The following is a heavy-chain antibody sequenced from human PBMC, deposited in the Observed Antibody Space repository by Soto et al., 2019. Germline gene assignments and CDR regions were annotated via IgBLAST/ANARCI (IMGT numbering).Heavy chain of an antibody. CDR2: IYHSGST. CDR1: GGSIGSGGYS. D-gene: IGHD3-22*01. CDR3: ARGYYYDSSGYGPRFDY. V-gene: IGHV4-30-2*01. Sequence: SETLSLTCAVSGGSIGSGGYSWSWILQPPGKGLEWIGYIYHSGSTYYNPSLKSRVTISVDRSKNQFSLKLSSVTAADTAVYYCARGYYYDSSGYGPRFDYWGQGTLVTVSS. J-gene: IGHJ4*02.